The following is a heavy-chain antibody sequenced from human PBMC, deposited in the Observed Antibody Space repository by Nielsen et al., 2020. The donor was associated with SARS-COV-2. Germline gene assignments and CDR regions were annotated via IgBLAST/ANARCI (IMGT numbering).Heavy chain of an antibody. J-gene: IGHJ4*02. CDR3: VGVLRFLEYLSFMPYDY. CDR1: GGSIGSGYY. D-gene: IGHD3-3*01. CDR2: IYYSGST. Sequence: SETLSLTCTVSGGSIGSGYYGGWIRQPPGEGLEWIGSIYYSGSTYHIPSLQSRVTISIDTSKNQFSLDLTSVTAADTAVYYCVGVLRFLEYLSFMPYDYWGQGALVTVSS. V-gene: IGHV4-39*07.